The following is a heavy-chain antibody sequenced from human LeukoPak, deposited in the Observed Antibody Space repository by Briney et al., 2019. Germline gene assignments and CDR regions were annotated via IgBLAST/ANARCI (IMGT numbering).Heavy chain of an antibody. CDR1: GGSISSSSYY. V-gene: IGHV4-39*07. Sequence: SETLSLTCTVSGGSISSSSYYWGWIRQPPGKGLEWIGSIYYSGSTYYNPSLKSRVTISVDTSKNQFSLKLSSVTAADTAVYYCARLMGYYGSGSYYKRHNWFDPWGQGTLVTVSS. J-gene: IGHJ5*02. CDR3: ARLMGYYGSGSYYKRHNWFDP. D-gene: IGHD3-10*01. CDR2: IYYSGST.